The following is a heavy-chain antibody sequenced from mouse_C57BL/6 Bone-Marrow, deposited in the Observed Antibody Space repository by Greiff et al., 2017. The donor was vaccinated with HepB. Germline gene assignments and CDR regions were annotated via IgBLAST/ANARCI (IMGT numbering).Heavy chain of an antibody. Sequence: VQLQQSGPELVKPGASVKIPCKASGYTFTDYNMDWVKQSPGKSLEWIGDINPNNGCTIYNQKFKGKATLTVDKSSSTAYMELRSLTSEDTAVYYCARSSTGSSPRFFAYWGQGTLVTVSA. CDR1: GYTFTDYN. V-gene: IGHV1-18*01. D-gene: IGHD1-1*01. J-gene: IGHJ3*01. CDR3: ARSSTGSSPRFFAY. CDR2: INPNNGCT.